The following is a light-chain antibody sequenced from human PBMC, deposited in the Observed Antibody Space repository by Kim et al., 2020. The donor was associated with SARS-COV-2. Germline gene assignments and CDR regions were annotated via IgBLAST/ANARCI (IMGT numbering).Light chain of an antibody. V-gene: IGLV3-1*01. CDR3: QAWDSGTAVV. CDR1: ELGDKY. CDR2: QDT. J-gene: IGLJ2*01. Sequence: SYELTQPPSVSVFPGQTASITCSGDELGDKYVFWYQQKPGQSPVLVIYQDTKRPSGIPERFSASNSGNTATLTISGTQATDEADYYCQAWDSGTAVVFGEGTQLTVL.